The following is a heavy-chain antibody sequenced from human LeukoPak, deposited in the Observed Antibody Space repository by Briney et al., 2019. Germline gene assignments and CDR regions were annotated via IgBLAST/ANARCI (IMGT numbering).Heavy chain of an antibody. D-gene: IGHD6-19*01. CDR2: ISAYNGNT. CDR3: ARAAGTGVKVYYYMDV. Sequence: ASVKVSYEASGYTFTSYGISWVRQAPGQRLEWMGWISAYNGNTNYAQKLQGRVTMTTDTSTSTAYMELRSLRSDDTAVYYCARAAGTGVKVYYYMDVWGKGTTVTISS. J-gene: IGHJ6*03. CDR1: GYTFTSYG. V-gene: IGHV1-18*01.